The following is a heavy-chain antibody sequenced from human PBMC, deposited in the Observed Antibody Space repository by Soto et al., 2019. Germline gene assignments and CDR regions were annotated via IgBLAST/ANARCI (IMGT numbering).Heavy chain of an antibody. D-gene: IGHD1-26*01. Sequence: QVQLVQSGAEVKKPGASVKVSCKASGYTFTGYYMHWVRQAPGQGLEWMGWINPNSGGTNYAQKFQGWVTMTRDTSISTAYMELSRLRSDDTAVYYCARDRSYSYYYYGMDVWGQGTTVTVSS. CDR1: GYTFTGYY. V-gene: IGHV1-2*04. CDR2: INPNSGGT. J-gene: IGHJ6*02. CDR3: ARDRSYSYYYYGMDV.